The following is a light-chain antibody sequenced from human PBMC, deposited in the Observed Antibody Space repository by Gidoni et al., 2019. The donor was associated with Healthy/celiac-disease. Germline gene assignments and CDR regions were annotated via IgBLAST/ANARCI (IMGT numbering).Light chain of an antibody. Sequence: DIQLTQSPSSLSASVGDRVTITCRASQGISSYLAWYQQQPGKAPKLLIYAASTLQSGVPSRFSSSGSGTEFTLTISSLQPEDFATYYCQQHNSYPPFTFGPGTKVDIK. J-gene: IGKJ3*01. V-gene: IGKV1-9*01. CDR1: QGISSY. CDR2: AAS. CDR3: QQHNSYPPFT.